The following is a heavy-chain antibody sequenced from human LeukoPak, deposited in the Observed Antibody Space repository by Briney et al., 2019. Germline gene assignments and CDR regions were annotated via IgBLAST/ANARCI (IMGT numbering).Heavy chain of an antibody. J-gene: IGHJ5*02. CDR1: GGSISSYY. D-gene: IGHD3-10*01. CDR3: ARDYYGSGEGWFDT. CDR2: IYYSGST. V-gene: IGHV4-59*01. Sequence: SETLSLTCTVSGGSISSYYWSWIRQPPGKGLEWIGYIYYSGSTNYNPSLKSRVTISVDTSKNQFSLKLSSVTAADTAVYYCARDYYGSGEGWFDTWGQGTLVTVSS.